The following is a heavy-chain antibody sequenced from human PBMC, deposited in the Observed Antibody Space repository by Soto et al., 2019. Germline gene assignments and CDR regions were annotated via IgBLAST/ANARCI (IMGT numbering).Heavy chain of an antibody. CDR3: ARVHVDTDAFDI. CDR1: GFSLSTSGMR. D-gene: IGHD5-18*01. Sequence: SCPTLVNPTQTLTLTCTFSGFSLSTSGMRVSWIRQPPGKALEWLARIDWDDDKFYSTSLKTRLTISKDTSKNQVVLTMTNMDPVDTATYYRARVHVDTDAFDIWGQGTMVTVSS. CDR2: IDWDDDK. V-gene: IGHV2-70*04. J-gene: IGHJ3*02.